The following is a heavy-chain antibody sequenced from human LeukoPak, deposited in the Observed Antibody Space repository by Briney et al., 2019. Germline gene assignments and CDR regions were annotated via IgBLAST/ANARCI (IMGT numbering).Heavy chain of an antibody. CDR1: GYTFTGYY. CDR3: ARDIVVVPAAILTYGMDV. V-gene: IGHV1-2*02. J-gene: IGHJ6*02. D-gene: IGHD2-2*02. CDR2: INPNSGGT. Sequence: ASVRVSCKASGYTFTGYYMHWVRQAPGQGLEWMGWINPNSGGTNYAQTFQGRVTMTRDTSISTAYMELSRLRSDDTAVYYCARDIVVVPAAILTYGMDVWGQGPTVTVSS.